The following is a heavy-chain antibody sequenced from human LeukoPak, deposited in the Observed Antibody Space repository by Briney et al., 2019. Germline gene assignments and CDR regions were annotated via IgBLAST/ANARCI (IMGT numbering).Heavy chain of an antibody. D-gene: IGHD3-9*01. V-gene: IGHV3-23*01. CDR2: IGAGGANT. CDR3: AKDYSSGLTGYFDY. Sequence: PGGSLRLSCAASGFTFSIYAMSWVRQAPGKGLEWVAGIGAGGANTKTADSVRGRFTISRDNPKNTLYLQMNSLRAEDTAVYYRAKDYSSGLTGYFDYWGQGTLVIVSS. CDR1: GFTFSIYA. J-gene: IGHJ4*02.